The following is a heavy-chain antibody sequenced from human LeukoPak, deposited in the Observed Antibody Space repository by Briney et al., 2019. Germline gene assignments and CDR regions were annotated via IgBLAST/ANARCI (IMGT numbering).Heavy chain of an antibody. CDR1: GGSISSYY. J-gene: IGHJ3*02. Sequence: PSETLSLTCTVSGGSISSYYWSWIRQPAGKGLEWIGRIYTSGSTNYNPSLKSRVTMSVDTSKNQFSLKLSSVTAADTAVYYCARDSNYYDSSGYQGAFDIWGQGIMVTVSS. D-gene: IGHD3-22*01. CDR2: IYTSGST. CDR3: ARDSNYYDSSGYQGAFDI. V-gene: IGHV4-4*07.